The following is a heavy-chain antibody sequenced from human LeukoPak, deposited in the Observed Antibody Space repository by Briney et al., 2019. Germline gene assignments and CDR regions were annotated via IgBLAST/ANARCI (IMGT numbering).Heavy chain of an antibody. J-gene: IGHJ4*02. CDR1: GFTFSSYG. CDR3: AKVASGYSYAYFDY. V-gene: IGHV3-30*18. D-gene: IGHD5-18*01. Sequence: GGSLRLSCAASGFTFSSYGMHWVRQAPGKGLEWVAVISSDGSNKYYADSVKGPFTISRDNIKNTLYLQMNSLRGEDTAVYYCAKVASGYSYAYFDYWGQGTLVTVSS. CDR2: ISSDGSNK.